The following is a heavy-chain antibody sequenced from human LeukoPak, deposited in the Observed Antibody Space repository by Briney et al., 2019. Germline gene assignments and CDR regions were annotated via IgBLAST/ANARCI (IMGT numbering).Heavy chain of an antibody. D-gene: IGHD5-24*01. Sequence: GGSLRLSWAAAGFTFSSYWMSWVRQAPGKWREWVANIKQDGSEKYYVDSVKGRFTISRDNAKNSLYLQMNSLRAEDTAVYYCASGSDGYNNFDYWGQGTLVTVSS. CDR3: ASGSDGYNNFDY. V-gene: IGHV3-7*01. CDR2: IKQDGSEK. J-gene: IGHJ4*02. CDR1: GFTFSSYW.